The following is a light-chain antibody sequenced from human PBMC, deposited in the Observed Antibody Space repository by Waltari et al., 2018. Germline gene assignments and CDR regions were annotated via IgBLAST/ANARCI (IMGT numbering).Light chain of an antibody. CDR1: SSDVGGYNY. J-gene: IGLJ2*01. V-gene: IGLV2-14*03. Sequence: QSALTQPASVSGSPGQSITISCTGTSSDVGGYNYVSWYQKHPGKAPKLLIYDVSNRPSGVSNRFPASKSGNTASLIISGLQAEDEADYYCSSYTSSTTLLLIFGGGTKLTVL. CDR3: SSYTSSTTLLLI. CDR2: DVS.